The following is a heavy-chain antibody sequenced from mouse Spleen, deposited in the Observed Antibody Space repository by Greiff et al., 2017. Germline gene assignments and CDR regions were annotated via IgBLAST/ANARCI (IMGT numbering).Heavy chain of an antibody. V-gene: IGHV5-9*04. CDR1: GFTFSSYA. CDR2: ISSGGGNT. J-gene: IGHJ4*01. CDR3: ARSLLYRYYAMDY. Sequence: EVNVVESGGGLVKLGGSLKLSCAASGFTFSSYAMSWVRQTPEKRMEWVATISSGGGNTYYPDSVKGRFTISRDNAKNTLYLQMSSLKSEDTAMYYCARSLLYRYYAMDYWGQGTSVTVSS. D-gene: IGHD2-14*01.